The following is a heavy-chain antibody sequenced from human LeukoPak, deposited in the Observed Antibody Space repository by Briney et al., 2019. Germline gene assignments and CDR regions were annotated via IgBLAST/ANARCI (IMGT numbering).Heavy chain of an antibody. J-gene: IGHJ4*02. CDR2: ISRSGENV. CDR3: AKDEGRPEY. Sequence: GGSLRLSCVVSGFTLSSYSMNWVRQPPGKGLECVAHISRSGENVQYADSVKGRFTISRDITKNSLYLQMNSLRDEDTAVYCAKDEGRPEYWGQGTLVTVSS. CDR1: GFTLSSYS. V-gene: IGHV3-48*02.